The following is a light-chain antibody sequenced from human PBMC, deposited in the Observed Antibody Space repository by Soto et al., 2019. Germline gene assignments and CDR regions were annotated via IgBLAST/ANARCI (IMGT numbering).Light chain of an antibody. CDR2: GAS. CDR3: QQYGSSPMYT. V-gene: IGKV3-20*01. CDR1: QSVTSSY. Sequence: EIVLTQSPDTLSVSPGERATLSCRASQSVTSSYLAWYQQKPGQAPRLVIHGASNRAAGIPDRFSGRGSGTDFTLTISRLEPEDLAVYYCQQYGSSPMYTVGQGTKVEIK. J-gene: IGKJ2*01.